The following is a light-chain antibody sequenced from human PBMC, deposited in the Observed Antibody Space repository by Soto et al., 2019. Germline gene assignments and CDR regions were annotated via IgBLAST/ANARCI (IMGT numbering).Light chain of an antibody. CDR3: AAWDDSLRGVV. CDR1: SSDIGSYDF. CDR2: VVS. Sequence: QSALTQPASVSGSPGQAITISCAGTSSDIGSYDFVSWHQQHPGKAPKLLIYVVSGRPSGVSGVSDRFSGSKSGTSASLAISGLRSDDEADYYCAAWDDSLRGVVFGGGTKLTVL. J-gene: IGLJ2*01. V-gene: IGLV2-14*01.